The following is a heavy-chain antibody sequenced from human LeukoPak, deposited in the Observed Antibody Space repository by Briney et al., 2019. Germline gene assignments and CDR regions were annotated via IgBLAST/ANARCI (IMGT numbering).Heavy chain of an antibody. D-gene: IGHD6-13*01. Sequence: SETLSLACTVSGGSISSYYWSWIRQPPGKGLEWIGYIYYSGSTNYNPSLKSRVTISVDTSKNQFSLKLSSVTAADTAVYYCARDYSSSWYRGGWFDPWGQGTLVTVSS. J-gene: IGHJ5*02. V-gene: IGHV4-59*01. CDR1: GGSISSYY. CDR2: IYYSGST. CDR3: ARDYSSSWYRGGWFDP.